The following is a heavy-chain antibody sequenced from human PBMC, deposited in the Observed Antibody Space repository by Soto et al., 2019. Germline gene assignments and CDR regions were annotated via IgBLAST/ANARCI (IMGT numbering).Heavy chain of an antibody. CDR2: IYHSGSI. Sequence: SETLSLTCAVSGGSISSSNWWNWVRQPPGKGLEWIWEIYHSGSINYNPSLKSRVTISVDKSKNQFSLKLSSVTAADTAVYYCARGVYSDGYGTDWFDPWGQGTLVT. J-gene: IGHJ5*02. CDR1: GGSISSSNW. D-gene: IGHD5-18*01. CDR3: ARGVYSDGYGTDWFDP. V-gene: IGHV4-4*02.